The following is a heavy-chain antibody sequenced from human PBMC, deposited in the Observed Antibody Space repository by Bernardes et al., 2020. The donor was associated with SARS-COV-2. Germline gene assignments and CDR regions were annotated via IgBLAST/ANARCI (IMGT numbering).Heavy chain of an antibody. Sequence: ETLSLTCAVYGGSFSGYSWSWMRQSPGKGLEWIGDINHSGSTNYNPSLKTRVTMSLDTSKNQFSLKLSSVTAADTAVYYCARGLGLPFTIFGVVQSWWFDPWGQGTLVTVSS. V-gene: IGHV4-34*01. J-gene: IGHJ5*02. CDR3: ARGLGLPFTIFGVVQSWWFDP. D-gene: IGHD3-3*01. CDR2: INHSGST. CDR1: GGSFSGYS.